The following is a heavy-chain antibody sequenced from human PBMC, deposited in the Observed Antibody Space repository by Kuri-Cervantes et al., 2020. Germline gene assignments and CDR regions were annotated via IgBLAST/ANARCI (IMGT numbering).Heavy chain of an antibody. CDR1: GGSISSGGYY. Sequence: LRLSCTVSGGSISSGGYYWSWIRQHPGKGLEWIGYIYYSGSTYYNPSLKSRVTISVDTSKNQFSLKLSSVTAADTAVYYCARVAVAGTWDYWGQGTLVTVSS. D-gene: IGHD6-19*01. CDR2: IYYSGST. CDR3: ARVAVAGTWDY. J-gene: IGHJ4*02. V-gene: IGHV4-31*03.